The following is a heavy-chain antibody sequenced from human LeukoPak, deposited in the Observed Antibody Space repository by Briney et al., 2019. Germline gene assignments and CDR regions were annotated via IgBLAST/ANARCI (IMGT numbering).Heavy chain of an antibody. V-gene: IGHV3-23*01. CDR2: ISGSGGST. Sequence: GGSLRLSCAASGFTFSGYAMSWVRQAPGKGLEWVSAISGSGGSTYYADSVKGRFTISRDNSKNTLYLQMNSLRAEDTAVYYCAKDSPLGYYDSSGYLDYWGQGTLVTVSS. CDR1: GFTFSGYA. D-gene: IGHD3-22*01. J-gene: IGHJ4*02. CDR3: AKDSPLGYYDSSGYLDY.